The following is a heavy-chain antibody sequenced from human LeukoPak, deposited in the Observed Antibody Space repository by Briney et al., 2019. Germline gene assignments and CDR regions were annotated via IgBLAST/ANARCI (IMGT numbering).Heavy chain of an antibody. CDR2: IKQDGSEK. CDR1: GFTVSSYW. CDR3: ARLMGGPYFCYGMDV. D-gene: IGHD1-26*01. V-gene: IGHV3-7*05. J-gene: IGHJ6*02. Sequence: AGGSLRLSCAASGFTVSSYWMSWVRQAPGKGLEWVANIKQDGSEKDYVDSVKGRFTISRDNAKNSLYLQMNGLRAEDTAVFYCARLMGGPYFCYGMDVWGQGTTVTVSS.